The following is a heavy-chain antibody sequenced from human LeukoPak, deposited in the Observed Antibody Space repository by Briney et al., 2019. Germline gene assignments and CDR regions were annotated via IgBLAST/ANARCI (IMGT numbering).Heavy chain of an antibody. V-gene: IGHV3-7*01. CDR1: GFTFSSYW. J-gene: IGHJ4*02. CDR3: AKGLGGYSSSWYQYYFDY. CDR2: IKQDGSEK. D-gene: IGHD6-13*01. Sequence: TGGSLRLSCAASGFTFSSYWMSWVRQAPGKGLEWVANIKQDGSEKYYVDSVKGRFTISRDNAKNSLYLQMNSLRAEDTAVYYCAKGLGGYSSSWYQYYFDYWGQGTLVTVSS.